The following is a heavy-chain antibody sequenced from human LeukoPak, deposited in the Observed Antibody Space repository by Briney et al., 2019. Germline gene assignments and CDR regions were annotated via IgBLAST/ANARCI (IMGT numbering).Heavy chain of an antibody. CDR2: ISWNSGSI. V-gene: IGHV3-9*01. D-gene: IGHD2-2*01. J-gene: IGHJ6*02. CDR1: GFTFDDYA. Sequence: GGSLRLSCAASGFTFDDYAMHWVRQAPGKGLEWVSGISWNSGSIGYADSVKGRFTISRDNAKNSLYLQMNSLRAEDTALYYCAKDRSGMVVPAAMSYYYYGMDVWGQGTTVTVSS. CDR3: AKDRSGMVVPAAMSYYYYGMDV.